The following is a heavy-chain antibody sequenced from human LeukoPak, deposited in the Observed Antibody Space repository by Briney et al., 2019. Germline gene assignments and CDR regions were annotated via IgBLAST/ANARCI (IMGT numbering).Heavy chain of an antibody. CDR1: GYTFTSYG. CDR3: ARRYYGDYLDY. Sequence: GASVKVSCKASGYTFTSYGISWVRQAPGQGLEWMGWINPNSGGTNYAQKFQGWVTMTRDTSISTAYMELSRLRSDDTAVYYCARRYYGDYLDYWGQGTLVTVSS. CDR2: INPNSGGT. J-gene: IGHJ4*02. V-gene: IGHV1-2*04. D-gene: IGHD4-17*01.